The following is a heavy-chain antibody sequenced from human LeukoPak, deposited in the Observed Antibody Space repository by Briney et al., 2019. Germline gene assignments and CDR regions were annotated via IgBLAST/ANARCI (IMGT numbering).Heavy chain of an antibody. D-gene: IGHD3-16*01. V-gene: IGHV3-23*01. CDR3: AKDRPISGWGPPHYFDY. CDR1: GFTFSSYA. J-gene: IGHJ4*02. Sequence: GGSLRLSCAASGFTFSSYAMSWVRQAPGKGLEWVSAISGSGGSTYYADYVKGRFTISRDNSTNTLYMKMNSLRAEDTAVYYSAKDRPISGWGPPHYFDYWGQGTLVTVSS. CDR2: ISGSGGST.